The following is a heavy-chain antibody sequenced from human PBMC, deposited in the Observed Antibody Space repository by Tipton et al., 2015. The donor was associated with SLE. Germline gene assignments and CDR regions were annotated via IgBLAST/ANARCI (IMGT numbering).Heavy chain of an antibody. Sequence: LSLSCAVYGGSFSGYYWSWIRQPPGKGLEWIGEINHSGSTNYNPSLKSRVTISVDTSKNQFSLKLSSVTAADTAVYYCARDGPTCGYYYYLDVWGKGTTVTFSS. D-gene: IGHD2-21*01. J-gene: IGHJ6*03. CDR3: ARDGPTCGYYYYLDV. V-gene: IGHV4-34*01. CDR2: INHSGST. CDR1: GGSFSGYY.